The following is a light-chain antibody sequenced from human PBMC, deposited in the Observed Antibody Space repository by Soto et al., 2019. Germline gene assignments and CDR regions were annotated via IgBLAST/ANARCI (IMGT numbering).Light chain of an antibody. V-gene: IGLV1-51*01. CDR2: DNN. CDR3: GAWDSSLTAVV. J-gene: IGLJ2*01. CDR1: SSNIGNNY. Sequence: QSVLTQPPSVSAAPGQTVTISCSGRSSNIGNNYVSWYQQFPGTAPKLLIYDNNKRPSGIPDRFSGSKSGTSATLDIAGLQNGDEADYYCGAWDSSLTAVVFGGGTKLTV.